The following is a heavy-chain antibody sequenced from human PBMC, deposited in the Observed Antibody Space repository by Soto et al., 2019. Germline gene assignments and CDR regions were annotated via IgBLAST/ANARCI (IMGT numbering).Heavy chain of an antibody. CDR2: IYHSGST. CDR3: ARVTGTTNFGY. V-gene: IGHV4-59*12. CDR1: GVSISSYY. J-gene: IGHJ4*02. Sequence: PSETLSLTCTVSGVSISSYYRSWIRQPPGKGLEWIGYIYHSGSTYYNPSLKSRVTISVDRSKNQFSLKLSSVTAADTAVYYCARVTGTTNFGYCGQGTLVTVSS. D-gene: IGHD1-7*01.